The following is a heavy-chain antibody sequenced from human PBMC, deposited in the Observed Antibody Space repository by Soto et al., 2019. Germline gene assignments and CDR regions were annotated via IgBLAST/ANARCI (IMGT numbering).Heavy chain of an antibody. D-gene: IGHD5-12*01. V-gene: IGHV1-69*02. CDR1: GGTFSSYT. Sequence: QVQLVQSGAEVKKPGSSVKVSCKASGGTFSSYTISWVRQAPGQGLEWVGRIIPILGIANYAQKFQGRVTITADKSTSTAYMELSSLRSEDTGVYYCARGRSGYDWNYWGQGTLVTVSS. CDR2: IIPILGIA. J-gene: IGHJ4*02. CDR3: ARGRSGYDWNY.